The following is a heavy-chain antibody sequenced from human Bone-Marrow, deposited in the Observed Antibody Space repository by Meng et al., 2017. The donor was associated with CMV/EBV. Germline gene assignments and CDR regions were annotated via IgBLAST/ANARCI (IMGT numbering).Heavy chain of an antibody. V-gene: IGHV1-24*01. CDR3: ARVAITSYYYGMDV. D-gene: IGHD1-20*01. J-gene: IGHJ6*02. CDR1: GYNLIELS. CDR2: FDPEDGET. Sequence: ASVKVSCKVSGYNLIELSMQWVRQAPGKGLEWMGGFDPEDGETIYAQKFQGRVTLTEDTSRNTAYMELRSLRTEDTAVYYCARVAITSYYYGMDVWGQGTTVTVSS.